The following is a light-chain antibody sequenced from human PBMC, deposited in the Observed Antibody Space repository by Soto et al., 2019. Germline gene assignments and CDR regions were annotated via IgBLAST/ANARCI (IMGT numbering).Light chain of an antibody. Sequence: IVLTQSPDTPSSSPGARLPXSCRASQSFRNRDLARYQLKPGHAPRLXIYGASSRAHGSPHRFSGSGSATDFTRTISRLEPEDFAVYYGQQYGSSPGTFGQGTKVDIK. CDR1: QSFRNRD. CDR3: QQYGSSPGT. V-gene: IGKV3-20*01. CDR2: GAS. J-gene: IGKJ1*01.